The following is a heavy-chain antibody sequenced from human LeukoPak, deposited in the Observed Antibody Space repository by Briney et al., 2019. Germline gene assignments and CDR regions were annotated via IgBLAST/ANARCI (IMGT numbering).Heavy chain of an antibody. D-gene: IGHD1-26*01. Sequence: SSETLSLTCGVSGGSITSTNWWSWVRQPPGQGLEWIGEISLTGRTNYNPSLIGRVIMSLDESRNQLSLTLTSATAADTAMYYCTRESGPYCPFGYWGQGTLVVVPS. CDR3: TRESGPYCPFGY. J-gene: IGHJ4*02. V-gene: IGHV4-4*02. CDR1: GGSITSTNW. CDR2: ISLTGRT.